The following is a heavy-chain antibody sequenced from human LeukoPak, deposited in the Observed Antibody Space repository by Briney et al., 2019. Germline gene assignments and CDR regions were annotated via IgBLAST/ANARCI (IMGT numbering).Heavy chain of an antibody. CDR1: GFTFSDYY. CDR2: ISSSGSTI. CDR3: ARDRLDYYDSSGYYPYYFDY. D-gene: IGHD3-22*01. V-gene: IGHV3-11*01. Sequence: GGSLRLSCAASGFTFSDYYMSWIRQAPGKGLEWVSYISSSGSTIYYADSVKGRFTISRDNAKNSLYLQMNSLRAEDTAVYYCARDRLDYYDSSGYYPYYFDYWGQGTLVTVSS. J-gene: IGHJ4*02.